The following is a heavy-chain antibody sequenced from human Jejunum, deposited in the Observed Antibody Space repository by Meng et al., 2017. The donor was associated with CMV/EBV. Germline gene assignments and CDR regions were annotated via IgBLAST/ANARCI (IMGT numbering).Heavy chain of an antibody. Sequence: SGASVSSGSSYLSWIRQPPGKGLEFIGYIYYNGNTNYNPSLMRRVTISLDTSQNHFSLKLTSVTAADTAVYYCARGTWAAAPSDYWGQGFRVTVSS. V-gene: IGHV4-61*03. J-gene: IGHJ4*02. D-gene: IGHD1-1*01. CDR3: ARGTWAAAPSDY. CDR1: GASVSSGSSY. CDR2: IYYNGNT.